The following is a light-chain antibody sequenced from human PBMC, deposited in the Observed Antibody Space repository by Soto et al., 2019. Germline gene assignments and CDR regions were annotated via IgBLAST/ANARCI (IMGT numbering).Light chain of an antibody. Sequence: QSALTQPPSASGSPGQSVTISCTGTSNDVGGYNYVSWYQQHPGKAPKLIIYEVTKRPSGVPDRFSGSKSGNTASLTVSGLQAEDEADYHCSSYADTAWVLGGGTKVTVL. J-gene: IGLJ3*02. CDR3: SSYADTAWV. CDR1: SNDVGGYNY. V-gene: IGLV2-8*01. CDR2: EVT.